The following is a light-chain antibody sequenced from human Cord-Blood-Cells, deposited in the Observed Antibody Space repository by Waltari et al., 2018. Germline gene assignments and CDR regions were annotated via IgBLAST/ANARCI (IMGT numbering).Light chain of an antibody. CDR1: QGISCR. Sequence: DIQMTQSPSAVSAAVGDRVTITCRASQGISCRLAWYQQNPGNAPKLLIYAASSLQSGVTSRFSGSGSGTDFTLTISSLQPEDVATYYCKQANSFPLTFSGATKVEIK. J-gene: IGKJ4*01. V-gene: IGKV1-12*01. CDR3: KQANSFPLT. CDR2: AAS.